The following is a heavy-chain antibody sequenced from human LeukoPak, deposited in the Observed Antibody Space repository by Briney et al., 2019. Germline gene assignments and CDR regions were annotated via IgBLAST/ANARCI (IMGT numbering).Heavy chain of an antibody. CDR1: GGTFSSFS. J-gene: IGHJ3*02. D-gene: IGHD2-15*01. CDR3: ARAPPYCSGGSCYGDAFDI. V-gene: IGHV1-69*13. CDR2: IIPVFGTA. Sequence: ASVKVSCKASGGTFSSFSLSWVRQAPGQGLEWMGGIIPVFGTANYAQKFQGRVTITADESTSTAYMELSSLRTEDTAVYYCARAPPYCSGGSCYGDAFDIWGHGTMVTVSS.